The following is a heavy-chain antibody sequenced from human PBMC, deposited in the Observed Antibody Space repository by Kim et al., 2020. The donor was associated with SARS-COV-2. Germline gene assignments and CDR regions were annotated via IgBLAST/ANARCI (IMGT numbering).Heavy chain of an antibody. V-gene: IGHV4-31*03. J-gene: IGHJ5*02. CDR1: GGSINVGGYY. D-gene: IGHD3-16*01. Sequence: SETLSLTCTVSGGSINVGGYYWSWIRQHPGKGLEWIGYIYYSGTTYYNPSLKSRLTISIDTSKNQFSLRLSSVTAADTAVYYCAGAFGTSGWFDPWGQGTLVTVSS. CDR3: AGAFGTSGWFDP. CDR2: IYYSGTT.